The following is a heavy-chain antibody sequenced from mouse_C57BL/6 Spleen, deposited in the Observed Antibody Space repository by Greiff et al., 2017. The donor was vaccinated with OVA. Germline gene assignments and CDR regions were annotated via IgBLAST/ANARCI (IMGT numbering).Heavy chain of an antibody. V-gene: IGHV1-64*01. CDR1: GYPFTSYW. D-gene: IGHD2-5*01. J-gene: IGHJ3*01. CDR3: ASYYSNFAWFAY. CDR2: IHPNSGST. Sequence: QVQLQQPGAELVKPGASVKLSCKASGYPFTSYWMHWVKQRPGQGLEWIGMIHPNSGSTNYNEKFKSKATLTVDKSSSTAYMQLSSLTSEDSAVYYCASYYSNFAWFAYWGQGTLVTVSA.